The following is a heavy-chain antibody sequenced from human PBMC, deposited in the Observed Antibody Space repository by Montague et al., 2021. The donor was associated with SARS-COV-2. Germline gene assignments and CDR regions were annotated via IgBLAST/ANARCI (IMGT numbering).Heavy chain of an antibody. CDR3: ARTYYYGSGSYYSYYFDY. Sequence: PALVKPTQTLTLTCTFSGFSLSTSGMCVSWIRQPPGKALEWLALIDWDDEKYYSTSLKTRLTISKDTSKNQVVLTMTNMDPVDTATYYCARTYYYGSGSYYSYYFDYWGQGTLVTVSS. D-gene: IGHD3-10*01. V-gene: IGHV2-70*01. J-gene: IGHJ4*02. CDR1: GFSLSTSGMC. CDR2: IDWDDEK.